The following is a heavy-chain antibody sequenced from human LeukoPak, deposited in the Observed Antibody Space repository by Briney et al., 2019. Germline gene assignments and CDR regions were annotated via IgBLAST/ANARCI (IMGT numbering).Heavy chain of an antibody. CDR1: GGTFSSYT. CDR3: ARRDYYDSSGYYYGPYYYYMDV. J-gene: IGHJ6*03. D-gene: IGHD3-22*01. CDR2: LIPILGIA. Sequence: ASVKVSCKASGGTFSSYTISWVRQAPGQGLEWMVRLIPILGIANYAQKFQGRVTITADKSTGTAYMELSSLRSEDTAVYYCARRDYYDSSGYYYGPYYYYMDVWGKGTTVTVSS. V-gene: IGHV1-69*02.